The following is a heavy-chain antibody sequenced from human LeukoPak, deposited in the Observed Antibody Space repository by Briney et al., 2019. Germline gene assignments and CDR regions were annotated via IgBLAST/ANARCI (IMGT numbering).Heavy chain of an antibody. CDR1: GFTFSSYA. D-gene: IGHD2-15*01. CDR3: ARPYCSGGSCYSQVAL. V-gene: IGHV3-23*01. Sequence: GGSLRLSCAASGFTFSSYAMSWVRQAPGKGLEWVSAISGSGGSTYYADSAKGRFTISGDNSKNTLYLQMNSLRAEDTAVYYCARPYCSGGSCYSQVALWGQGTLVTVSS. J-gene: IGHJ4*02. CDR2: ISGSGGST.